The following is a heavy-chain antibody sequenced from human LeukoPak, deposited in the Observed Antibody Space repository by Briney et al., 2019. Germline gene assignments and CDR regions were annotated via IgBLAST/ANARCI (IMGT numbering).Heavy chain of an antibody. Sequence: GGSLRLSCAASGFTFSSHSMNWVRQAPGKGLEWVSSISSSSSYIYYADSVKGRFTISRDNAKNSLYLQMNSLRAEDTAVYYCASLDPNYYDSSGYYPFDYWGQGTLVTVSS. V-gene: IGHV3-21*01. CDR1: GFTFSSHS. D-gene: IGHD3-22*01. J-gene: IGHJ4*02. CDR2: ISSSSSYI. CDR3: ASLDPNYYDSSGYYPFDY.